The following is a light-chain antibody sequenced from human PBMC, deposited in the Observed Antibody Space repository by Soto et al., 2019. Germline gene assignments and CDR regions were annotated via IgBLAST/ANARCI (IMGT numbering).Light chain of an antibody. CDR1: QNLNNR. CDR3: QQYNSYSPT. CDR2: DAS. J-gene: IGKJ2*01. Sequence: DIQLTQSPSTLSASVGDRVTLTCRASQNLNNRLAWYQQRPGKAPELLIYDASTLESGVPSRFSGSGSGTEFTLTINHVQPDDLTTYICQQYNSYSPTFGQGTKLEIK. V-gene: IGKV1-5*01.